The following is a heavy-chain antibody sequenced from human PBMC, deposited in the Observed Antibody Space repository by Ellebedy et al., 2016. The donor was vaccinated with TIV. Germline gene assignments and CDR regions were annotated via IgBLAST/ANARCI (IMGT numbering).Heavy chain of an antibody. V-gene: IGHV3-23*01. Sequence: GESLKISCAASGFTFSSYGMAWFRQAPGKGLEWVSTISGSGGTTYYADSVKGRFTISRDNSKNTLYLQMNSLRVEDTAGYYCAKDLEYSSSSDYWGQGTLVTVSS. CDR1: GFTFSSYG. J-gene: IGHJ4*02. D-gene: IGHD6-6*01. CDR3: AKDLEYSSSSDY. CDR2: ISGSGGTT.